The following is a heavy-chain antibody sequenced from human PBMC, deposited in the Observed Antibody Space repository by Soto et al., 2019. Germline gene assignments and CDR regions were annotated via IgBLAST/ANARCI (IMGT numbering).Heavy chain of an antibody. V-gene: IGHV3-48*01. Sequence: EVQLVESGGGLVQPGGSLRLSCATSGFILSDCAMNWVRQAPGKGLEWVSYISSSSSVIDYADSVKGRFTVSRDNARNSLYLQMNSLRAEDTAVYDCAGDLSGASNCYNSMDVWGKGATFTVSS. CDR2: ISSSSSVI. J-gene: IGHJ6*03. CDR3: AGDLSGASNCYNSMDV. CDR1: GFILSDCA. D-gene: IGHD7-27*01.